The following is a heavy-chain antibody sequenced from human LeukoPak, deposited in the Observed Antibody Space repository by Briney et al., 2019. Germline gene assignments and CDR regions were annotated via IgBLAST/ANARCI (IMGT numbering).Heavy chain of an antibody. V-gene: IGHV4-34*01. CDR3: ARVADYDILTGYDY. Sequence: PSETLSLTCAVYGGSFSSYYWSWIRQPPGKGLEWIGEINHSGSTNYNPSLKSRVTISVDTSKNQFSLKLSSVTAADTAVYYCARVADYDILTGYDYWGQGTLVTVSS. D-gene: IGHD3-9*01. J-gene: IGHJ4*02. CDR2: INHSGST. CDR1: GGSFSSYY.